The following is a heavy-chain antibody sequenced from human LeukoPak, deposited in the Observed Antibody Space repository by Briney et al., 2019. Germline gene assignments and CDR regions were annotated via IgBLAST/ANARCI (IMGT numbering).Heavy chain of an antibody. J-gene: IGHJ3*02. D-gene: IGHD3-9*01. CDR2: IWYDGSNQ. V-gene: IGHV3-33*01. CDR1: GFTFSNYA. Sequence: GGSLRLSCAASGFTFSNYAMHWVRQAPGKGLEWVAVIWYDGSNQNYADSVRGRFTVSRDNSKNTLYLHMNSVRAEDTAVYYCARDTQRYFDWFEAFDIWGQGTMVTVSS. CDR3: ARDTQRYFDWFEAFDI.